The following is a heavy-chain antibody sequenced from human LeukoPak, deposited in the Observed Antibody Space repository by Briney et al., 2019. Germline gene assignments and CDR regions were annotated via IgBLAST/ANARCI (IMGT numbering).Heavy chain of an antibody. CDR3: ARDRSYGLDV. Sequence: PGGSLRLSCAASGFTFSDYWMHWVRQAPGKGLVWVSLIKSDGSSTSHADSVKGRFTISRDNAKNTLYLQMNSLRAEDTAVYYCARDRSYGLDVWGQGTTVTVSS. J-gene: IGHJ6*02. V-gene: IGHV3-74*01. CDR1: GFTFSDYW. CDR2: IKSDGSST.